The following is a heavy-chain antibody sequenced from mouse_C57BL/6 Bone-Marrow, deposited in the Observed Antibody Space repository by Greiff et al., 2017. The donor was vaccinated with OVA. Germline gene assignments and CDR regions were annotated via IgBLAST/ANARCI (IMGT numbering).Heavy chain of an antibody. CDR2: IDPSDSYT. CDR3: AREGVTAVAY. J-gene: IGHJ2*01. D-gene: IGHD2-2*01. Sequence: QVQLQQPGAELVKPGASVKLSCKASGYTFTSYWMQWVKQRPGQGLEWIGEIDPSDSYTNYNQKFKGKATLTVDTSSSTAYMQLSSLTSEDSAVSYCAREGVTAVAYWGQGTTLTVSS. CDR1: GYTFTSYW. V-gene: IGHV1-50*01.